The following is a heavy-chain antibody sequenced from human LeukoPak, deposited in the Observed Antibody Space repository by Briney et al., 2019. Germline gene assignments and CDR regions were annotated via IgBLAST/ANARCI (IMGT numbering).Heavy chain of an antibody. J-gene: IGHJ4*02. CDR1: GYTFTGYY. V-gene: IGHV1-2*02. Sequence: ASVKLSCKASGYTFTGYYMHWVRQAPGQGLEWMGWINPNSGGTNYAQKFQGRVTMTRDTSISTAYMELSRLRSEDTAVYYCARSDTYYYGSGSYSAMVYWGQGTLVTVSS. CDR2: INPNSGGT. D-gene: IGHD3-10*01. CDR3: ARSDTYYYGSGSYSAMVY.